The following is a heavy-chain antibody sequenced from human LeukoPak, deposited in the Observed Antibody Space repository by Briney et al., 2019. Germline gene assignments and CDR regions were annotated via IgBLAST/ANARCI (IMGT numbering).Heavy chain of an antibody. D-gene: IGHD2-2*01. V-gene: IGHV4-59*01. J-gene: IGHJ5*02. Sequence: SETLSLTCTVSGGSISSYYWSWIRQPLGKGLEWIGYIYYSGSTNYNPSLKSRVTISVDTSKNQFSLKLSSVTAADTAVYYCARGIVVVPAAIPLDNWFDPWGQGTLVTVSS. CDR2: IYYSGST. CDR1: GGSISSYY. CDR3: ARGIVVVPAAIPLDNWFDP.